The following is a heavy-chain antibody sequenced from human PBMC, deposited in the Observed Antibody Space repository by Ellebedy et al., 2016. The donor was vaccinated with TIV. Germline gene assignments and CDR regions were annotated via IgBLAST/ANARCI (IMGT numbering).Heavy chain of an antibody. Sequence: GESLKISCAASGNIFSSYNMNWVRQAPGKGLQWVSYISTTSSNIYYADSVKGRFTISRDNAKNSLTLQMDSLRDEDTAVYYCVRDGGRDGYTYWYFDLWGRGTLVTVSS. D-gene: IGHD5-24*01. J-gene: IGHJ2*01. CDR3: VRDGGRDGYTYWYFDL. V-gene: IGHV3-48*02. CDR2: ISTTSSNI. CDR1: GNIFSSYN.